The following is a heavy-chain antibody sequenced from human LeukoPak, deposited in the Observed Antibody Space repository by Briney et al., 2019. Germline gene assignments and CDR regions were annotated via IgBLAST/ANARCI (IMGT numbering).Heavy chain of an antibody. J-gene: IGHJ4*02. CDR2: IEPDGSEQ. V-gene: IGHV3-7*01. D-gene: IGHD6-19*01. CDR1: GFTFSRNW. CDR3: ARVGSMYSSGWPFDY. Sequence: PGGSLRLSCVASGFTFSRNWMSWVRPAPGNGLEWVGNIEPDGSEQYPVDSVKGRFTISRDNARNSLFLQMNSLRVEDTAVYYCARVGSMYSSGWPFDYWGQGTLVTVSS.